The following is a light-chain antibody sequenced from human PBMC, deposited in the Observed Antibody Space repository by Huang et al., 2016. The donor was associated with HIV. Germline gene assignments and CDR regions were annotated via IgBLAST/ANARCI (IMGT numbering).Light chain of an antibody. CDR3: QQYNNWPPWT. J-gene: IGKJ1*01. CDR1: QSANNK. CDR2: DAS. Sequence: EVVMTQSPVTLSVSPGERATLSCRASQSANNKLAWFQQKPGQDPRLLIHDASIRATGIPDRFSGSGSGTEFTLTISSLQSEDFAVYYCQQYNNWPPWTFGQGTKLEIK. V-gene: IGKV3-15*01.